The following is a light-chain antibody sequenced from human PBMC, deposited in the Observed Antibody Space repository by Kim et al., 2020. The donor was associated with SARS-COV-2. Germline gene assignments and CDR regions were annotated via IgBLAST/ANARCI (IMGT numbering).Light chain of an antibody. Sequence: GPPGERATRAGRASQSVYSSNLAGYQNKQGKAPRLLIYGASARATGVQARFSGSESGTEFTLTIRSLQSEDFAVYYCKQYNTWPYTSGQGTKLEI. V-gene: IGKV3-15*01. J-gene: IGKJ2*01. CDR3: KQYNTWPYT. CDR1: QSVYSSN. CDR2: GAS.